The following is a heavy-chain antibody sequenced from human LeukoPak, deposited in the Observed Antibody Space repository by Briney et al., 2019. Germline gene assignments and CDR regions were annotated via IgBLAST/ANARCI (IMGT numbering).Heavy chain of an antibody. J-gene: IGHJ4*02. V-gene: IGHV4-34*01. D-gene: IGHD2-15*01. Sequence: SETLSLTCAVYGGSYSGYYWSWMRQPPGKGLEWIGEINHSGSTNYNPSLKSRVTISVDTSKNQFSLKLSSVTAADTAVYYCARGRGYCSGGSCSHYFDYWGQGTLVTVSS. CDR3: ARGRGYCSGGSCSHYFDY. CDR1: GGSYSGYY. CDR2: INHSGST.